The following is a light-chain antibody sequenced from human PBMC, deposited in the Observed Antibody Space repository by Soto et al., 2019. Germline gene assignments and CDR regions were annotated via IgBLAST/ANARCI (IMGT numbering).Light chain of an antibody. V-gene: IGKV3-11*01. CDR2: DAS. CDR3: QQRSNWPPIT. J-gene: IGKJ5*01. Sequence: EIVLTQSPATLSLSPGERATLSCRASQSVSSYLAWYQQKPGQAPRLLIYDASNRATGIPARFSGSGAGTDFTLTIRCLEPEDCAVYYCQQRSNWPPITFGQGTRLEIK. CDR1: QSVSSY.